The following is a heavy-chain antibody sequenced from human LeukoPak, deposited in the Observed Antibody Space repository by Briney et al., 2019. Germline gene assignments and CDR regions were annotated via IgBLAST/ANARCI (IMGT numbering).Heavy chain of an antibody. Sequence: PSETLSLTCAVYGGSFSGYYWSWIRQPPGKGLEWIGEINHSGSTNYNPSLKSRATISVDTSKNQFSLKLSSVTAADTAVYYCASLYYYDSSGQTSYWGQGTLVTVSS. D-gene: IGHD3-22*01. J-gene: IGHJ4*02. CDR3: ASLYYYDSSGQTSY. CDR2: INHSGST. CDR1: GGSFSGYY. V-gene: IGHV4-34*01.